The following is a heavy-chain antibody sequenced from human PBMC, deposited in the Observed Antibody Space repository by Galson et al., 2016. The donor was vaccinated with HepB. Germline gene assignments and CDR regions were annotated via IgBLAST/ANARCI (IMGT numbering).Heavy chain of an antibody. CDR1: GDSVTSDNTC. J-gene: IGHJ6*02. D-gene: IGHD5-24*01. CDR3: TRGYMQNGMNV. CDR2: TYYRSKWFN. Sequence: CAISGDSVTSDNTCWNWIRQSPSSGLEWLGRTYYRSKWFNDYADSVKSRITVTSDTSKNQFSLQLDSVTPDDTATYFCTRGYMQNGMNVWGQGTTVTVS. V-gene: IGHV6-1*01.